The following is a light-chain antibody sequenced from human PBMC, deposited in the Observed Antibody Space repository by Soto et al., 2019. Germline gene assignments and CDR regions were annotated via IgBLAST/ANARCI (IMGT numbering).Light chain of an antibody. Sequence: EIVMTQSPATLSVSPGERVTLSCRASQSFSSDLVWYQQKPGQAPRLLIYGASNRATGIPDRFSGSGPGTDFTLTISRMEPEDFAVYYCQQYGSSGTFGQGTKVDIK. J-gene: IGKJ1*01. CDR2: GAS. CDR3: QQYGSSGT. CDR1: QSFSSD. V-gene: IGKV3-20*01.